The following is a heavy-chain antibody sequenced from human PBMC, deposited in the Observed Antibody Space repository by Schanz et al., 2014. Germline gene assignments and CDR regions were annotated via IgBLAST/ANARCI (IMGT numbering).Heavy chain of an antibody. CDR2: ISASGGDT. J-gene: IGHJ4*02. CDR3: AKYRGYYRVSGSYRELAY. D-gene: IGHD3-10*01. V-gene: IGHV3-23*01. CDR1: EFTFSTDA. Sequence: DVHLLESGGGLVQPGGSLRLSCAASEFTFSTDAMSWVRQAPGKGLEWLSVISASGGDTYYADSVKGRFTISRDNSKNTLYLQMNSLRAEDTAVYYCAKYRGYYRVSGSYRELAYWGQGTLVTVSS.